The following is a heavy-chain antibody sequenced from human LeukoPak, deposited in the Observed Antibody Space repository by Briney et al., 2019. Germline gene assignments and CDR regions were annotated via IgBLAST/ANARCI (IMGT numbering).Heavy chain of an antibody. V-gene: IGHV1-69*13. D-gene: IGHD3-10*01. J-gene: IGHJ4*02. CDR3: ARAGITMVRGVYQGVYFDY. CDR1: GGTFSSYA. Sequence: SVTVSCTASGGTFSSYAISWARQAPGQGLEWMGGIIPIFGTANYAQKFQGRVTITADESTSTAYMELSSLRSEDTAVYYCARAGITMVRGVYQGVYFDYWGQGTLVTVSS. CDR2: IIPIFGTA.